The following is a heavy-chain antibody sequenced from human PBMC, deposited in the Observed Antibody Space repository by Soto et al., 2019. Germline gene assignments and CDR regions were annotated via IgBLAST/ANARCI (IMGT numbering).Heavy chain of an antibody. CDR3: AKDVGQQLVLNYGMDV. Sequence: GGSLRLSCAASGFTFTSYWMHWVRQTPGKGLVWVSRINSDGSDTVYVDSVKGRFTISRDNAKNTLYLQMNSLRAEDTAVYYCAKDVGQQLVLNYGMDVWGQGTTVTVSS. J-gene: IGHJ6*02. V-gene: IGHV3-74*01. CDR2: INSDGSDT. D-gene: IGHD6-13*01. CDR1: GFTFTSYW.